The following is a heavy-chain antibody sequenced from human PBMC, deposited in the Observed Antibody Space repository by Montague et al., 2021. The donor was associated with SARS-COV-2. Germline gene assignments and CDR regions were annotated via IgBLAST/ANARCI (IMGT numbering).Heavy chain of an antibody. CDR2: IDYSGST. D-gene: IGHD3-10*01. Sequence: SETLSLTCTVSGGSIISSSYYWGWIRQPPGKGLEWIGSIDYSGSTYYNPSLKSRVTISVDTSKNQFSLKLSSVTAADTAVYYCASERIYGSGGYYNPFLLVGYWGQGTLVTVSS. CDR1: GGSIISSSYY. CDR3: ASERIYGSGGYYNPFLLVGY. J-gene: IGHJ4*02. V-gene: IGHV4-39*01.